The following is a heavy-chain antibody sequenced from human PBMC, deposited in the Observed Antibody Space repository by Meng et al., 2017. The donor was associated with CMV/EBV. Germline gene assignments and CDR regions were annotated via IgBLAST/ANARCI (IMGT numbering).Heavy chain of an antibody. CDR3: ARAGGYSSSWYFDY. J-gene: IGHJ4*02. Sequence: SQIPSLTCAISGDSVSSNSAAWNWIRQSPSRGLEWLGRTYYRSKWYNDYAVSVKSRITINPDTSKNQFSLQLNSVTPEDTAVYYCARAGGYSSSWYFDYWGQGTLVTVSS. CDR1: GDSVSSNSAA. D-gene: IGHD6-13*01. CDR2: TYYRSKWYN. V-gene: IGHV6-1*01.